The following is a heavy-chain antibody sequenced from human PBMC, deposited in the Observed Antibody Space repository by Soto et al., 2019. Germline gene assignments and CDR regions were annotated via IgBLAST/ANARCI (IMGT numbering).Heavy chain of an antibody. V-gene: IGHV1-69*12. Sequence: QVQLVQSGAEVKKPGSSVKVSSKASAGTFSSYAISGGRQATGQGLEWMGGIIPIFGTANYAQKFKGRVTITAAESTSTGYMELRSLRAADTAVYYCARGGLRGSNYGMDVWGQGPTVTVSS. J-gene: IGHJ6*02. CDR2: IIPIFGTA. CDR3: ARGGLRGSNYGMDV. CDR1: AGTFSSYA. D-gene: IGHD3-16*01.